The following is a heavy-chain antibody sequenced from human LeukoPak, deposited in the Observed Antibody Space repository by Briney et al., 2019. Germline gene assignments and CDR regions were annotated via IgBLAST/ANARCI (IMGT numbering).Heavy chain of an antibody. CDR3: ARVQDGSEPGGVCFDY. CDR2: ISAYNGNT. CDR1: GYTFTSYD. Sequence: ASEKLSCKASGYTFTSYDINWVRQAPGPGLEWMGWISAYNGNTNYAQKLQGRVTMTTDTSTSTAYMELRSLGSDDTGVYYCARVQDGSEPGGVCFDYWGQGTLVTVSS. D-gene: IGHD3-10*01. V-gene: IGHV1-18*01. J-gene: IGHJ4*02.